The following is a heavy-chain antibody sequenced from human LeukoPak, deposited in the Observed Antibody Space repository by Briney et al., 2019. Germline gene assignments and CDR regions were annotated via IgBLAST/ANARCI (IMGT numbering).Heavy chain of an antibody. J-gene: IGHJ4*02. D-gene: IGHD2-2*01. CDR1: GFTFSSYG. CDR2: ISGGGGST. V-gene: IGHV3-23*01. CDR3: AKFGFCSSTSCPAPY. Sequence: GGSLRLSCAASGFTFSSYGMSWVRQAPGKGLEWVSAISGGGGSTYYADSVKGRFTISRDNSENTLYLQMNSLRAEDTAVYYCAKFGFCSSTSCPAPYWGQGTLVTISS.